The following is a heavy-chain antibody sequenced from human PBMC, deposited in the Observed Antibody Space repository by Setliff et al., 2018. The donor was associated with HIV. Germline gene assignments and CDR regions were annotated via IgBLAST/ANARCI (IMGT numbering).Heavy chain of an antibody. D-gene: IGHD5-18*01. Sequence: SETLSLTCAAYGGSFSGYYWNWIRQPPGKGLEWIGEINHSGSTNYNPSLKSRVTISVDTSKNQFSLKLNSVTAADTAIYYCARLDSDNPSSSYWFFDLWGRGTLVTV. CDR1: GGSFSGYY. J-gene: IGHJ2*01. V-gene: IGHV4-34*01. CDR3: ARLDSDNPSSSYWFFDL. CDR2: INHSGST.